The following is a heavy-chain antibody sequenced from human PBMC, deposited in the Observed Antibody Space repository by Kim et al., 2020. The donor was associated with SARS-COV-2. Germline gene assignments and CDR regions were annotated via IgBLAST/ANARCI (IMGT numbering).Heavy chain of an antibody. Sequence: GGSLRLSCVASGFTFSSHEMNWVRQAPGKGLEWVSYITGTGTIRYYADSVKGRFTISRDNAKNSLYLQMNSLRAEDTALYYCARAGASLDYYNYYMDVWGKGTTVTVSS. CDR1: GFTFSSHE. CDR3: ARAGASLDYYNYYMDV. V-gene: IGHV3-48*03. D-gene: IGHD7-27*01. J-gene: IGHJ6*03. CDR2: ITGTGTIR.